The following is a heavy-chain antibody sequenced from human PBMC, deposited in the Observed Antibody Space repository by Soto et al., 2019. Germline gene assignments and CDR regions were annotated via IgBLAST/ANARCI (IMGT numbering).Heavy chain of an antibody. CDR3: ARVRPGGSYYYYGMDV. CDR1: GFSLSGSG. J-gene: IGHJ6*02. Sequence: QVQLVESGGGVVQPGMSLRLSCVASGFSLSGSGMHWVRQAPGKGLEWVAIMWFDGSKQFYGESVKGGFTTSRDKSTNTLYLEMKSLRVEDTGVYHCARVRPGGSYYYYGMDVWGQGTTVTVSS. D-gene: IGHD3-10*01. CDR2: MWFDGSKQ. V-gene: IGHV3-33*08.